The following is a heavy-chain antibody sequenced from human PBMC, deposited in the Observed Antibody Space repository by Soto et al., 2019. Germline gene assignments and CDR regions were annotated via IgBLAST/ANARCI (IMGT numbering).Heavy chain of an antibody. Sequence: GASVEVSCKASGGTLSRYSISWVRQAPGQRVGWMGGIIPIFGTANYAQKFQGRVTITADESTSTAYMELSSLRSEDTAVYYCARDRKPYYYDSSGYSYFDYWGQGTLVTVYS. CDR3: ARDRKPYYYDSSGYSYFDY. D-gene: IGHD3-22*01. J-gene: IGHJ4*02. V-gene: IGHV1-69*13. CDR1: GGTLSRYS. CDR2: IIPIFGTA.